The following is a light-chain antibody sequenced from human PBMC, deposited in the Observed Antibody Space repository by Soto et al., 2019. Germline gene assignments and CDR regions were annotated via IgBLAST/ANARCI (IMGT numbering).Light chain of an antibody. CDR2: MVS. CDR3: MQRIEFPVT. V-gene: IGKV2-40*01. J-gene: IGKJ5*01. Sequence: VMTQTPLSLPVTPGEPASISCRSSQSLLDSDDGNTYLDWYLQKPGQSPQLLIYMVSYPASVVAVRFRGSGSGTDFTLKISMVEAEDVAIYYCMQRIEFPVTFGQGTRREIK. CDR1: QSLLDSDDGNTY.